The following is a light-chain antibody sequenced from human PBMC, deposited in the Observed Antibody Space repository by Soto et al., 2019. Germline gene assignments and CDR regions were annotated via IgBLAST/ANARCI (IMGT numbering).Light chain of an antibody. CDR3: SSYTGSSTLV. Sequence: QSALTQPASASGSPGQSVTISCTGTSSDVGGYNYVSWYQQHPGKAPKLMIYDVSKRPSGVPDRFSGSKSGNTASLTVSGLQGEDEADYYCSSYTGSSTLVFGGGTKLTVL. V-gene: IGLV2-8*01. CDR2: DVS. CDR1: SSDVGGYNY. J-gene: IGLJ2*01.